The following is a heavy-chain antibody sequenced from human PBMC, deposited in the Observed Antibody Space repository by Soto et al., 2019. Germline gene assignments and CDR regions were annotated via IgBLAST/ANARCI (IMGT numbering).Heavy chain of an antibody. Sequence: QVQLVESGGGVVQPGRSLRLSCAASGFTFSSYGMHWVRQAPGKGLEWVAVIWYDGSNKYYADSVKGRFTISRDNSKNTLYLQMNSLRAEDTAVYYCARDFQWLGNYFDYWGQGTLVTVSS. D-gene: IGHD6-19*01. J-gene: IGHJ4*02. CDR2: IWYDGSNK. CDR1: GFTFSSYG. V-gene: IGHV3-33*01. CDR3: ARDFQWLGNYFDY.